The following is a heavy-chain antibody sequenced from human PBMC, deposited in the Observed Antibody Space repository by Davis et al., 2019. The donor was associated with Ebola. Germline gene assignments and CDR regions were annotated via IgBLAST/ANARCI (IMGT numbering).Heavy chain of an antibody. CDR2: ISGSGGDT. D-gene: IGHD3-16*01. CDR3: AKDLITIDAFDV. Sequence: PGGSLRLSCAASGFIFSSYAMSWVRQAPGKGLEWVSAISGSGGDTYYADSVKGRCTISRDNSKNTLYLQMNSLRVEDTAVYYCAKDLITIDAFDVWGQGTMVTVSS. CDR1: GFIFSSYA. V-gene: IGHV3-23*01. J-gene: IGHJ3*01.